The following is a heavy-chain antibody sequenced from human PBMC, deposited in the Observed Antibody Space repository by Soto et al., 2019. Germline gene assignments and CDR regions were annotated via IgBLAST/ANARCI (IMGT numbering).Heavy chain of an antibody. CDR2: ISFHGSNY. CDR3: ARDLSLGYSYAVDY. Sequence: GGSLRLSCAASGFTFSSFGMHWVRQAPGKGLEWVAVISFHGSNYYYANSVKGRFTISRDNSKNTVYLQINSLRAEDTAVYYCARDLSLGYSYAVDYWGQGTLVTVSS. J-gene: IGHJ4*02. D-gene: IGHD3-16*01. CDR1: GFTFSSFG. V-gene: IGHV3-30*03.